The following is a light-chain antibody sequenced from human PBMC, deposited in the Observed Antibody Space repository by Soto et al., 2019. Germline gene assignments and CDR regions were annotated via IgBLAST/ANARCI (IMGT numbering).Light chain of an antibody. V-gene: IGKV3-11*01. CDR3: QQGINSLPAT. CDR2: DAS. CDR1: QSVSSY. J-gene: IGKJ4*01. Sequence: EIVLTQSPATLSLSPGERATLSCRASQSVSSYLAWYQQKPGQAPRLLIYDASNRATGIPARFSGSGSGTDFTLTISSLEPEVFAGYDCQQGINSLPATFGGGTRVAIK.